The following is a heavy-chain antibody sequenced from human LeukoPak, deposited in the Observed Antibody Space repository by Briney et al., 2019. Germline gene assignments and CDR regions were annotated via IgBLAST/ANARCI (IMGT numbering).Heavy chain of an antibody. CDR2: ISRDGTQQ. CDR1: GFTFNHYA. V-gene: IGHV3-30*04. J-gene: IGHJ3*02. CDR3: ARAVPAPGTPENAFDI. D-gene: IGHD6-13*01. Sequence: GGSLRLSCVASGFTFNHYAMHWVRQAPGEGLEWVAVISRDGTQQYYADSVKGRLTISRDNSQSTLNLHMNSLSTEDTALYYCARAVPAPGTPENAFDIWGQGTLVTVSS.